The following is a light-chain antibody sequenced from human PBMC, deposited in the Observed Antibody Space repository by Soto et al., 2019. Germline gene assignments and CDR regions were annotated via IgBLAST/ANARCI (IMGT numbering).Light chain of an antibody. CDR2: GAF. CDR1: QSVSSN. Sequence: EIVMTQSPATLSVSPGERATLSCRASQSVSSNLAWYQQKPGQDPRLLIHGAFTRATSTPARCSGSGSGTEFTLTISHLQPDDFASYYRQHDNSYWTFGQGTKVDI. J-gene: IGKJ1*01. V-gene: IGKV3-15*01. CDR3: QHDNSYWT.